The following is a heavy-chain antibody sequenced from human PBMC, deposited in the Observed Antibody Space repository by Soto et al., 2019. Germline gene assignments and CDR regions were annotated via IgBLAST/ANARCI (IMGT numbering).Heavy chain of an antibody. Sequence: SETLSLTCTVSGGSISSGGYYWSWIRQHPGKGLEWIGYIYYSGSTYYNPSLKSRVTISVDTSKNQFSLKLSSVTAADTAVYYCARDERTQYCSGGSCSRFDPWGQGTLVTVS. D-gene: IGHD2-15*01. J-gene: IGHJ5*02. V-gene: IGHV4-31*03. CDR1: GGSISSGGYY. CDR3: ARDERTQYCSGGSCSRFDP. CDR2: IYYSGST.